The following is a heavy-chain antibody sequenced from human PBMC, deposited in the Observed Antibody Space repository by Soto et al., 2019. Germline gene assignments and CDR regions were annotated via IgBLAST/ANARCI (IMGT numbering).Heavy chain of an antibody. D-gene: IGHD1-26*01. J-gene: IGHJ4*02. CDR3: AKASAPGGTYFPLWF. CDR2: ISGSGGST. CDR1: GFTFSSYG. V-gene: IGHV3-23*01. Sequence: GGSLRLSCAASGFTFSSYGMSWVRQAPGKGLEWVSSISGSGGSTYYADSVKGRFTISRDNSKNTLYLQMNSLRAEDTAVYYCAKASAPGGTYFPLWFWGQGTVGKVS.